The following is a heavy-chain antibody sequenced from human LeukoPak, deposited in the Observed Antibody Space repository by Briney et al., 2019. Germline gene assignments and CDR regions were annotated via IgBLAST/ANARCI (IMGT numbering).Heavy chain of an antibody. CDR2: IIPIFGTA. CDR3: ASTYSGYDGPRY. CDR1: GGTFSSYA. Sequence: SVKVSCKASGGTFSSYAISWVRQAPGQGLEWMGGIIPIFGTANYAQKFQGRVTITADKSTSTAYMELSSLRSEDTAVYYCASTYSGYDGPRYWGQGILVTVSS. V-gene: IGHV1-69*06. J-gene: IGHJ4*02. D-gene: IGHD5-12*01.